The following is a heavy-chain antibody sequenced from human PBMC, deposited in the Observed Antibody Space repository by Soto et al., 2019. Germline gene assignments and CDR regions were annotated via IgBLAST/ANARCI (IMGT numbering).Heavy chain of an antibody. J-gene: IGHJ6*02. CDR3: ARDRISIVGATGYYYGMDV. CDR2: IYYSGST. V-gene: IGHV4-61*01. CDR1: GGSVSSSSYY. D-gene: IGHD1-26*01. Sequence: PSETLSLTCTVSGGSVSSSSYYWSWIRQPPGKGLEWIGYIYYSGSTNYNPSLKSRVTISVDTSKNQFSLKLSSVTAADTAVYYCARDRISIVGATGYYYGMDVWGQGTTVTVSS.